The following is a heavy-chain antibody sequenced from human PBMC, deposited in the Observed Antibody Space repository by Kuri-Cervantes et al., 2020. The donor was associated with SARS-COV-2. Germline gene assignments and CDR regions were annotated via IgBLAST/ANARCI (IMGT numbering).Heavy chain of an antibody. J-gene: IGHJ5*02. D-gene: IGHD5-12*01. CDR3: ARAGWNSGYRKHDWFDP. Sequence: ASVKVSCKASGYTFTSYDINWVRQATGQGLEWMGWMNPNSGNTGYAQKFQGRVTITADESTSTAYMELSSLRSEDTAVYYCARAGWNSGYRKHDWFDPWGQGTLVTVSS. CDR2: MNPNSGNT. V-gene: IGHV1-8*01. CDR1: GYTFTSYD.